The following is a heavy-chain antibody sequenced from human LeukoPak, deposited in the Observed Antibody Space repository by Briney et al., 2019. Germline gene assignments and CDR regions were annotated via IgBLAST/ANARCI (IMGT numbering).Heavy chain of an antibody. V-gene: IGHV3-21*01. CDR3: ARDSSSGYYCDY. CDR2: ISSSSSYI. J-gene: IGHJ4*02. CDR1: GFTFSSYS. Sequence: GGSLRLSCAASGFTFSSYSMNWVRQAPGKGLEWVSSISSSSSYIYYADSVKGRFTISRDNAKNSLYLQMNRLRAEDTAVYYCARDSSSGYYCDYWGQGTLVTVSS. D-gene: IGHD3-22*01.